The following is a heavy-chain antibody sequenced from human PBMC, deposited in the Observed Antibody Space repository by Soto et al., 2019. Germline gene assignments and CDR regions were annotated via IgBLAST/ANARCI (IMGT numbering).Heavy chain of an antibody. J-gene: IGHJ4*02. CDR1: GFTFSNYA. Sequence: EVQLLESGGGLVQPGGSLRLSCAASGFTFSNYAMIWVRQAPGKGLEWVSSISGSGATTYYADSVKGRFTISRDNSKNTLYLQMNSLRAEDTAVYYCAKDSLYHYGSGLRKGLDYWGQGTLVTVSS. D-gene: IGHD3-10*01. CDR3: AKDSLYHYGSGLRKGLDY. CDR2: ISGSGATT. V-gene: IGHV3-23*01.